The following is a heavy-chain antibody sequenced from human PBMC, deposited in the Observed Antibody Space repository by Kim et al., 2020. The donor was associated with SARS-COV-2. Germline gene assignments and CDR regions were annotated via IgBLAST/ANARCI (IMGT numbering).Heavy chain of an antibody. D-gene: IGHD6-13*01. J-gene: IGHJ4*02. CDR3: ARVTQQLVQGFDY. Sequence: KYSQKFQGRVTSTRDTSASTAYIELSSLRSEDTAVYYCARVTQQLVQGFDYWGQGTLVTVSS. V-gene: IGHV1-3*01.